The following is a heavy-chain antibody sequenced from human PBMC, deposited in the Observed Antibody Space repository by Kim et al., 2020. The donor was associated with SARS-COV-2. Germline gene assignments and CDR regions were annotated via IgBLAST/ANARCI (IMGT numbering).Heavy chain of an antibody. D-gene: IGHD2-8*02. CDR1: GFTFDDYA. J-gene: IGHJ4*02. Sequence: GGSLRLSCAASGFTFDDYAMHWVRQAPGKGLEWVSGISWNSGSIGYADSVKGRFTISRDNAKNSLYLQMNSLRAEDTALYYCAKDVTGTVHPMIDYWGQGTLVTVSS. CDR2: ISWNSGSI. V-gene: IGHV3-9*01. CDR3: AKDVTGTVHPMIDY.